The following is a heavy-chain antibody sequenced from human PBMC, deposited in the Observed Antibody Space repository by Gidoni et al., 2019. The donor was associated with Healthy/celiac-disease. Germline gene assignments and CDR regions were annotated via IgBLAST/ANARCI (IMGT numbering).Heavy chain of an antibody. CDR2: ISYDGSNK. V-gene: IGHV3-30-3*01. J-gene: IGHJ4*02. Sequence: QVQLVESGGGVVNPGRFLRLPCVASGFTFSSYAMHWVRQAPGTGLEWVAVISYDGSNKYYADSVKGRFTISRDNSKNTLYLQMNSLRAEDTAVYYCARDTGSGWYGAGYFDYWGQGTLVTVPS. D-gene: IGHD6-19*01. CDR3: ARDTGSGWYGAGYFDY. CDR1: GFTFSSYA.